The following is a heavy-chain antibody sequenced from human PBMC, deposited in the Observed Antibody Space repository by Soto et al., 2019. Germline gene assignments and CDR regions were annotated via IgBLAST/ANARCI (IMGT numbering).Heavy chain of an antibody. Sequence: GGSLRLSCAASGFTFSDYYMSWIHQAPGKGLEWVSYISSSGSTIYYADSVKGRFTISRDNAKNSLYLQMNSLRAEDTAVYYCARHKYYDILTGYDAFDIWGQGTMVTVSS. CDR1: GFTFSDYY. CDR3: ARHKYYDILTGYDAFDI. J-gene: IGHJ3*02. CDR2: ISSSGSTI. D-gene: IGHD3-9*01. V-gene: IGHV3-11*01.